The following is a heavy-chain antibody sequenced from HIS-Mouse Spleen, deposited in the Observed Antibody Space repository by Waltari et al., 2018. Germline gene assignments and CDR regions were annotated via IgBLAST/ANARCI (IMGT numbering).Heavy chain of an antibody. Sequence: EEQLVESGGGLVKPVGSLRLSSAASGFTFSSSSMKWVRQAPGKGLEWVSSISSSSSYIYYADSVKGRFTISRDNAKNSLYLQMNSLRAEDTAVYYCARSPGIAAAGTDYWGQGTLVTVSS. D-gene: IGHD6-13*01. CDR2: ISSSSSYI. CDR3: ARSPGIAAAGTDY. J-gene: IGHJ4*02. V-gene: IGHV3-21*01. CDR1: GFTFSSSS.